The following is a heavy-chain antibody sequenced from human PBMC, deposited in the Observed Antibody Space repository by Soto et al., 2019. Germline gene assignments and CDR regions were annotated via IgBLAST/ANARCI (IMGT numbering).Heavy chain of an antibody. Sequence: PSETLSLTCTVSGDSISSRSHYWNRIRQVPGKGLEFIGYIFYTGATYYNPSLRGRVSMSTDTSKNQFSLNLRSVTAADTAIYYCAREGRHSGGMRESWFDPWGQGTLVTVSS. V-gene: IGHV4-31*03. J-gene: IGHJ5*02. CDR1: GDSISSRSHY. CDR3: AREGRHSGGMRESWFDP. D-gene: IGHD3-10*01. CDR2: IFYTGAT.